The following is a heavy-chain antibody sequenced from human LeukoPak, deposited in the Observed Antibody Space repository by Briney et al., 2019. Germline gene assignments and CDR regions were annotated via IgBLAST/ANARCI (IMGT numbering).Heavy chain of an antibody. V-gene: IGHV4-61*05. CDR3: ARGPIRDLRGGAANFDY. J-gene: IGHJ4*02. Sequence: SETLSLTCTVSGGSISNSNYYWGWIRQSPGKGLEWIGYIYYSGSTNYNPSLKSRVTISVDTSKNQFSLKLSSVTAADTAEYYCARGPIRDLRGGAANFDYWGQGTLVTVSS. D-gene: IGHD1-26*01. CDR2: IYYSGST. CDR1: GGSISNSNYY.